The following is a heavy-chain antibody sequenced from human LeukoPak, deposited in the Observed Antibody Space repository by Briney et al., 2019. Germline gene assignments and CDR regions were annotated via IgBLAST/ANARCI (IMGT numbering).Heavy chain of an antibody. J-gene: IGHJ3*01. D-gene: IGHD3-22*01. Sequence: PGGSLRLSRAASGFTVSRKYMSWVRQAPGKGLEWVSVIYSDDTTYYADSVKGRFTVSRDNSKNTLFLQMNSLRAEDTAVYYCAREYSSSFHAFDVWGQGTMVTVSS. CDR2: IYSDDTT. CDR3: AREYSSSFHAFDV. V-gene: IGHV3-53*01. CDR1: GFTVSRKY.